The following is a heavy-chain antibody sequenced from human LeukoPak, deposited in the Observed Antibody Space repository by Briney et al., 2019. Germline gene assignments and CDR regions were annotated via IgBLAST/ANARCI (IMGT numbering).Heavy chain of an antibody. J-gene: IGHJ4*02. Sequence: PGGSLRLSCAASGFTFSRYWMTWVRQAPGKGLEWVANTKQDGSEKYYVDSVKGGFTIFRDNAKNSLYLQMNSLRSEDTAVYYCARVLDSSRSRYQAFPYWGQGTLVTVSS. CDR1: GFTFSRYW. V-gene: IGHV3-7*01. CDR3: ARVLDSSRSRYQAFPY. D-gene: IGHD2-15*01. CDR2: TKQDGSEK.